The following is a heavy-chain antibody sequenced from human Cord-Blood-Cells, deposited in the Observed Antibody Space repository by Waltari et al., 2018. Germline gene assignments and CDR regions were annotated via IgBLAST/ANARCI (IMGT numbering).Heavy chain of an antibody. CDR1: GYTFTSYY. CDR2: INPSGGST. CDR3: ARVRGTIFGVVKYYFDY. V-gene: IGHV1-46*01. D-gene: IGHD3-3*01. Sequence: QVQLVQSGAEVKKPGASVKVSCKASGYTFTSYYMHWVRQAPGQGLEWMGIINPSGGSTSYAQKFQGRVTMTRDTSTSTVYMELSSLRSEDTAVYYCARVRGTIFGVVKYYFDYWGLGTLVTVSS. J-gene: IGHJ4*02.